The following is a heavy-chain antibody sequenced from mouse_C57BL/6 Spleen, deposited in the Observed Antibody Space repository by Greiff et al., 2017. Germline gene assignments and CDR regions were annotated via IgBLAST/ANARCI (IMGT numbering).Heavy chain of an antibody. J-gene: IGHJ2*01. D-gene: IGHD2-4*01. CDR1: GYTFTSYW. CDR2: IDPSDSYT. Sequence: VQLQQPGAELVKPGASVKLSCKASGYTFTSYWMQWVKQRPGQGLEWIGEIDPSDSYTNYNQKFKGKATLTVDTSSSTAYMQLSSLTSEDSAVYYCARTGGDYGYYFDYWGQGTTLTVSS. V-gene: IGHV1-50*01. CDR3: ARTGGDYGYYFDY.